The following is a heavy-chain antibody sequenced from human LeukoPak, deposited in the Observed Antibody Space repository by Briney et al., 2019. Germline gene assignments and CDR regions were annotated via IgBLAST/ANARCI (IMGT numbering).Heavy chain of an antibody. Sequence: SETLSLTCTVSGGSISSGGYSWSWIRQPPGKGLEWIGYIYHSGSTYYNPSLKSRVTISVDRSKNQFSLKLSSVTAADTAVYYCARIKYGDYVGVDWYFDLWGRGTLVTVSS. V-gene: IGHV4-30-2*01. J-gene: IGHJ2*01. CDR3: ARIKYGDYVGVDWYFDL. CDR2: IYHSGST. CDR1: GGSISSGGYS. D-gene: IGHD4-17*01.